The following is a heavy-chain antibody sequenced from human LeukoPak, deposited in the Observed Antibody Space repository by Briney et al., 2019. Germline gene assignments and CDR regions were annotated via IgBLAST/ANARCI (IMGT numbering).Heavy chain of an antibody. J-gene: IGHJ4*02. V-gene: IGHV3-30*18. CDR1: GFTFSSYG. CDR2: ISYDGSNK. D-gene: IGHD2-15*01. CDR3: AKDRGGSGFDY. Sequence: GRSLRHSCAASGFTFSSYGMHWVRQAPGKGLEWVAVISYDGSNKYYADSVKGQFTISRDNSKNTLYLQMNSLRAEDTAVYYCAKDRGGSGFDYWGQGTLVTVSS.